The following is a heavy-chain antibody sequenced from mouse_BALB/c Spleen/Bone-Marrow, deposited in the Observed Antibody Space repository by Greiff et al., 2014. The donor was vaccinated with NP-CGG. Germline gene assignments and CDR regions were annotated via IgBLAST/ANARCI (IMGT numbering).Heavy chain of an antibody. V-gene: IGHV1-18*01. CDR1: GYSFTGYY. Sequence: EVQVVESGPDLVKPGASLKISCKASGYSFTGYYMYWLKQSHGKSLEWIGRFNPNNGGTTHNQKFKDKAILTVDKSSTIAYMELRSLTSEDSAVYYCARDAMDYWGQGTSVTVSS. CDR3: ARDAMDY. CDR2: FNPNNGGT. J-gene: IGHJ4*01.